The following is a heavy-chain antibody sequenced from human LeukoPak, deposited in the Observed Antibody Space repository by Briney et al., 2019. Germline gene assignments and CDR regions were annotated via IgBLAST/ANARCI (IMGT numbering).Heavy chain of an antibody. V-gene: IGHV3-48*04. D-gene: IGHD5-12*01. CDR3: ATIKVKSGYSV. J-gene: IGHJ4*02. CDR2: ISSSSGSI. Sequence: GGSLRLSCGVSRFTFSSYNMNWVRQAPGKGLEWVSYISSSSGSIYYADSVKGRFTISRDNAKNSLYLQMNSLRAEDTAVYYCATIKVKSGYSVWGQGTLVPVSS. CDR1: RFTFSSYN.